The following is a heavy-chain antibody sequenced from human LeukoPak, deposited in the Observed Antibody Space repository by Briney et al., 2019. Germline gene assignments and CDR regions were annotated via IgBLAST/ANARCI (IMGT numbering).Heavy chain of an antibody. CDR2: IYPGDSDT. V-gene: IGHV5-51*01. Sequence: GESLKISCKASGYVFTSYWIGWVRQMPGKGLEWMGVIYPGDSDTRYSPSFQGQVTVSADKSISTAYLQWTSLEASDTAMYYCARFYSDYGPLDSWGQGTLLTVSS. J-gene: IGHJ4*02. CDR3: ARFYSDYGPLDS. CDR1: GYVFTSYW. D-gene: IGHD4-11*01.